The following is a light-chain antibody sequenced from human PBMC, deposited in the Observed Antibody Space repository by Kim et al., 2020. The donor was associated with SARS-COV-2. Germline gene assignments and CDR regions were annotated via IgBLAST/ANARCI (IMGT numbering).Light chain of an antibody. Sequence: GAPGERVTLSGRASQSVNSDVAWYRQRPGQPPRLLVYHASMRASAAPARLSGSGSGTEFALTISGLQFEDFAVYYCQQYSYWPRTFGQGTKVEI. CDR3: QQYSYWPRT. J-gene: IGKJ1*01. CDR2: HAS. V-gene: IGKV3-15*01. CDR1: QSVNSD.